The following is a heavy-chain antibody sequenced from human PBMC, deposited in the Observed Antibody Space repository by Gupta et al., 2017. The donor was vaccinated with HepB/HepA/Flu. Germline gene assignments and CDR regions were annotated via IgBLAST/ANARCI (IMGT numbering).Heavy chain of an antibody. J-gene: IGHJ3*02. D-gene: IGHD5-24*01. CDR1: GFTFSSYA. CDR3: AKGERRWLQLGAFDI. Sequence: EVQLLESGGGLVQPGWSLRLSCAASGFTFSSYAMSWVRQAPGKGLGWGSAISGSGGSTYYADSVKGRFTISRDNSKNTLYLQMNSLRAEDTAVYYCAKGERRWLQLGAFDIWGQGTMVTVSS. V-gene: IGHV3-23*01. CDR2: ISGSGGST.